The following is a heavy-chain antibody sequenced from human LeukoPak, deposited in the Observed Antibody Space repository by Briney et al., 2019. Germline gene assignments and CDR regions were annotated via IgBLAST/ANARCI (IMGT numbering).Heavy chain of an antibody. CDR2: FDPEDGVT. Sequence: ASVKVSCKVSGYTLTELSMHWVRQAPGKGPEWMGGFDPEDGVTIYAQKFKGRVTMTDDTSTDTAYMELSSLRSEDTAVYYCATENYEVYWGQGTLVTVYS. CDR3: ATENYEVY. D-gene: IGHD1-7*01. CDR1: GYTLTELS. J-gene: IGHJ4*02. V-gene: IGHV1-24*01.